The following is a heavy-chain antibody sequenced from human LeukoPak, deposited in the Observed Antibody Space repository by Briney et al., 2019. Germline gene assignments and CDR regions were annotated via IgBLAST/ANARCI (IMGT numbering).Heavy chain of an antibody. D-gene: IGHD2-21*02. J-gene: IGHJ5*02. V-gene: IGHV3-13*01. CDR3: ASQHVKLWWCLIPGPFDP. CDR2: IGTAGDT. Sequence: GGSLRLSCAASGFTFSSYDMHWARQATGKGLEWVSAIGTAGDTYYPGSVKGRFTISRENAKNSLYLQMNSLRAGDTAVYYCASQHVKLWWCLIPGPFDPWGQGTLDTVSS. CDR1: GFTFSSYD.